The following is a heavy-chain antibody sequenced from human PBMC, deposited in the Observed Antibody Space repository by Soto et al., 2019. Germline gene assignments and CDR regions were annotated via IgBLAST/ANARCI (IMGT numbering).Heavy chain of an antibody. Sequence: EVQLLESGGGLVKRGGSVRLSCAASGFTFSNYAMNWVRQAPGKGLEWVSSITASGGSTYYADSVKGRFTVSRDNSKNMVYLQINSLTVDDTAIYYCAKGLRDYFDYWGQGTLVTLSS. J-gene: IGHJ4*02. V-gene: IGHV3-23*01. CDR2: ITASGGST. CDR3: AKGLRDYFDY. CDR1: GFTFSNYA.